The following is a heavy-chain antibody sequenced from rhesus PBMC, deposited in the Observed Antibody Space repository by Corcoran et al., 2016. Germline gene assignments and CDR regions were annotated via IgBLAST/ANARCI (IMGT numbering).Heavy chain of an antibody. D-gene: IGHD3-3*01. CDR1: GASISSYW. V-gene: IGHV4-80*01. J-gene: IGHJ5-1*01. CDR2: INGNRGST. Sequence: QVQLQESGPGLVKPSETLSLTCTVSGASISSYWWSWIRQPPGQGLEWIGEINGNRGSTNYNPSLKSRVTISRDTSKNQFSLKLSSVTAADTAVYYCAIGGGASYNFWSGYVNRFDVWGPGVLVTVSS. CDR3: AIGGGASYNFWSGYVNRFDV.